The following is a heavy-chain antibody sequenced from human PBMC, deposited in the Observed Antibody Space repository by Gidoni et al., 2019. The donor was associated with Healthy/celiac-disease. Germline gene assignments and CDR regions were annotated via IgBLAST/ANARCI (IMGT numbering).Heavy chain of an antibody. J-gene: IGHJ4*02. CDR3: AKFPQKTTYSYGALFDY. CDR1: GFTFSSYA. Sequence: EVQLLESGGGLVQPGGSLRLSCAASGFTFSSYAMSWVRQAPGKGLEWVSAIRGSGGSTYYADSVKGRFTISRDNSKNTLYLQMNSLRAEDTAVYYCAKFPQKTTYSYGALFDYWGQGTLVTVSS. D-gene: IGHD5-18*01. CDR2: IRGSGGST. V-gene: IGHV3-23*01.